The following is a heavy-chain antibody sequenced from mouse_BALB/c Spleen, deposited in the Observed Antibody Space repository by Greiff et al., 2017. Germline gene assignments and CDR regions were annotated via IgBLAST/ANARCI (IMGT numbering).Heavy chain of an antibody. D-gene: IGHD3-1*01. V-gene: IGHV5-6-3*01. J-gene: IGHJ3*01. CDR1: GFTFSSYG. CDR2: INSNGGST. Sequence: EVHLVESGGGLVQPGGSLKLSCAASGFTFSSYGMSWVRQTPDKRLELVATINSNGGSTYYPDSVKGRFTISRDNAKNTLYLQMSSLKSEDTAMYYCARQLGLGFAYWGQGTLVTVSA. CDR3: ARQLGLGFAY.